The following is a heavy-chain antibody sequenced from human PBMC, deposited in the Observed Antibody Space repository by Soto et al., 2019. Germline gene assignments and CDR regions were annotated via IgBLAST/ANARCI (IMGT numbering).Heavy chain of an antibody. CDR1: GGSISSGGDS. Sequence: SETLSLTCAVSGGSISSGGDSWSWIRQPPGKGLEWIGYIYHSGSTYYNPSLKSRVTISVDRSKNQFSLKLSSVTAADTAVYYCARAAARITMVRGGYNWFDPWGQGTLVTVSS. V-gene: IGHV4-30-2*01. D-gene: IGHD3-10*01. CDR3: ARAAARITMVRGGYNWFDP. J-gene: IGHJ5*02. CDR2: IYHSGST.